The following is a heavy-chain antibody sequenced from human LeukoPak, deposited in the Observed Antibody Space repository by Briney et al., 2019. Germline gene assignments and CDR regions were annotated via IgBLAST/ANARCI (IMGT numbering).Heavy chain of an antibody. V-gene: IGHV4-59*01. J-gene: IGHJ6*03. CDR1: GASFSGYY. Sequence: SETLSLTCAVYGASFSGYYWSWIRQPPGKGLEWIGYIYYSGSTNYNPSLKSRVTISVDTSKNQFSLKLSSVTAADTAVYYCARDNGFGELSGGATYYYYYMDVWGKGTTVTISS. D-gene: IGHD3-10*01. CDR2: IYYSGST. CDR3: ARDNGFGELSGGATYYYYYMDV.